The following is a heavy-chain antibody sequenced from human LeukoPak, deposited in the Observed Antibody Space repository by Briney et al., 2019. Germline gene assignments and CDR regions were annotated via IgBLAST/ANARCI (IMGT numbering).Heavy chain of an antibody. V-gene: IGHV1-69*05. CDR2: IIPIFGTS. CDR3: ERGGDYGGNL. CDR1: GGTFSSYA. Sequence: SVKVSCKASGGTFSSYAISWVRQAPGQGLEWMGGIIPIFGTSNYAQKFQGRVTITTDESTSTANMELRSLRSEDTAVYYCERGGDYGGNLWGQGTLVTVSS. J-gene: IGHJ4*02. D-gene: IGHD4-23*01.